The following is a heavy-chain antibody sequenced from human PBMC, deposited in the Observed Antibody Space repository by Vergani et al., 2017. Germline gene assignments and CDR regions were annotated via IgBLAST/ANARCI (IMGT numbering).Heavy chain of an antibody. CDR3: ARHVLLWFGELFGFLNYGMDV. J-gene: IGHJ6*02. CDR1: GGSISSSSYY. V-gene: IGHV4-39*01. Sequence: QLQLQESGSGLVKPSETLSLTCTVSGGSISSSSYYWGWIRQPPGKGLEWIGSIYYSGSTYYNPSLKSRVTISVDTSKNQFSLKLSSVTAADTAVYYCARHVLLWFGELFGFLNYGMDVWGQGTTVTVSS. CDR2: IYYSGST. D-gene: IGHD3-10*01.